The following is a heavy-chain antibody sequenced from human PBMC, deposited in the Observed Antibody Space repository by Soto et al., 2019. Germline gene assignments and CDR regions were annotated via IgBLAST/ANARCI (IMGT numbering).Heavy chain of an antibody. CDR1: SGSISSGGYY. CDR3: ARGPRGYPSPGLDV. J-gene: IGHJ6*02. V-gene: IGHV4-31*03. Sequence: SETLSLTCTVSSGSISSGGYYWSWIRQHPGKGLEWIGYIYYSGSTYYNPSLKSRVTISVDTSKNQFSLKLSSVTAADTAVYYCARGPRGYPSPGLDVWGQGTTVTVSS. CDR2: IYYSGST. D-gene: IGHD5-18*01.